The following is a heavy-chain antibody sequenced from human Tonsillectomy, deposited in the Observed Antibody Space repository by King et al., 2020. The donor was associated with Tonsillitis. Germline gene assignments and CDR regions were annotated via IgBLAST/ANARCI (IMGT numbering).Heavy chain of an antibody. J-gene: IGHJ2*01. CDR3: ARSFGDYSHWYFDL. Sequence: VQLQESGPGLVRPSQTLPLTCTVSGGSISGGIYYWSWIRQRPGKGLEWIGYIYHRGTTYYNPSLKSRVSLSVDTSKNQFSLKLNSVTAADAAVYFCARSFGDYSHWYFDLWGRGTLVTVSS. D-gene: IGHD4-17*01. CDR2: IYHRGTT. V-gene: IGHV4-31*03. CDR1: GGSISGGIYY.